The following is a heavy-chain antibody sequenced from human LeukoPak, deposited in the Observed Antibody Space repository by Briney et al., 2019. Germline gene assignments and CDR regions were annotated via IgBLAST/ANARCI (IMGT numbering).Heavy chain of an antibody. Sequence: GGSLRLSCAASGFTFSSYGMHWVRQAPGKGLEWVAVIWYDGSNKYYADSVKGRFTISRDNPKNTLYLQMNSLRAEDTAVYYCARDLTSYYFDYWGQGTLVTVSS. CDR3: ARDLTSYYFDY. V-gene: IGHV3-33*01. J-gene: IGHJ4*02. D-gene: IGHD2/OR15-2a*01. CDR2: IWYDGSNK. CDR1: GFTFSSYG.